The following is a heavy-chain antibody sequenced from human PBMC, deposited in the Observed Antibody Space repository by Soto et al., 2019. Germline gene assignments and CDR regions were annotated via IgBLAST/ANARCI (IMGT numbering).Heavy chain of an antibody. CDR1: GVSLSNPNW. D-gene: IGHD3-22*01. V-gene: IGHV4-4*02. Sequence: SETLSLTCAVSGVSLSNPNWWSCVRQPPGKGLEWIGDIDHSGSTNYNPSLKSRVTISVDKSKNQFSLELRSVTAADTAVYYWASDYYYDSGGYYYYIFDFWGKGTVVTVSS. J-gene: IGHJ3*01. CDR3: ASDYYYDSGGYYYYIFDF. CDR2: IDHSGST.